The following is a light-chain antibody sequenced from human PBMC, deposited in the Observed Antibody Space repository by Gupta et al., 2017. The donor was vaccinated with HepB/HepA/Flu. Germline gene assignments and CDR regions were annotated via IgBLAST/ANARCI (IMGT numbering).Light chain of an antibody. CDR2: RNN. Sequence: QSVLTQPPSASGTPGQRVTISCSGRSSNIGSNTVNWYQQLPGTAPKLLIYRNNQRPSGVPDRFSGSKSGTSASLAISGLQSEDEADYYCEAWADSLNGRVFGGGTKLTVL. CDR1: SSNIGSNT. V-gene: IGLV1-44*01. J-gene: IGLJ3*02. CDR3: EAWADSLNGRV.